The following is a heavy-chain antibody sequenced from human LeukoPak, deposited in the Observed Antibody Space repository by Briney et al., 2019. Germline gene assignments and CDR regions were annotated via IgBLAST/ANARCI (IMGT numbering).Heavy chain of an antibody. CDR2: ISSGGSTI. Sequence: PGGSLKLSCAASGFTVSDYYMSWIRQAPGKGLEWVSYISSGGSTIYYADSVKGRFTISRDNAKNSLYLQINSLRAEDTAVYYCARGGGSGYYNFDYCGQGPLVPVSS. V-gene: IGHV3-11*01. CDR3: ARGGGSGYYNFDY. CDR1: GFTVSDYY. J-gene: IGHJ4*02. D-gene: IGHD3-3*01.